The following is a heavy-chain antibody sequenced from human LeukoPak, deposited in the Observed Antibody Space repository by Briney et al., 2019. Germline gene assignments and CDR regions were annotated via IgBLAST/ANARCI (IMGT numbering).Heavy chain of an antibody. J-gene: IGHJ4*02. V-gene: IGHV3-23*01. CDR1: GFTFSNYA. CDR3: AKRNPHTSGWYEY. CDR2: ITGSGDTT. D-gene: IGHD6-19*01. Sequence: GGSLRLSCVASGFTFSNYAMTWVRQAPGTGLEWVSAITGSGDTTYYADSVKGRFTISRDNSKNTLYLLMNSLRVDDTAVYFCAKRNPHTSGWYEYWGQGTLVTVAS.